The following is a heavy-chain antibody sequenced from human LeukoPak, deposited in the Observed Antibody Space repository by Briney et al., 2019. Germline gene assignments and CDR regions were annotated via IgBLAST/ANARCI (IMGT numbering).Heavy chain of an antibody. Sequence: PSETLSLTCTVSGGSISSYYWSWIRQPAGKGLEWIGRIYTSGSTNYNPSLKSRVTMSVDTSKNQFSLKLGSVTAADTAVYYCAGSRFHYYYYYGMDVWGQGTTVTVSS. CDR2: IYTSGST. CDR3: AGSRFHYYYYYGMDV. V-gene: IGHV4-4*07. J-gene: IGHJ6*02. CDR1: GGSISSYY. D-gene: IGHD3-10*01.